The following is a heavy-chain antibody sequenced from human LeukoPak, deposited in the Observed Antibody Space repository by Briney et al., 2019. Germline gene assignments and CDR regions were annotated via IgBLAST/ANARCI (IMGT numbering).Heavy chain of an antibody. CDR2: ISGSGARA. Sequence: GGSLRLSCSASGFNFRGYAMSWVRRAPGKGLEWVSAISGSGARAHYAESVRGRFTISRDNSQNTLHLQMNSLRAEDTAVYYCAKEVVLGETNYYYYGMDVWGQGTTVTVSS. V-gene: IGHV3-23*01. CDR1: GFNFRGYA. J-gene: IGHJ6*02. D-gene: IGHD1-26*01. CDR3: AKEVVLGETNYYYYGMDV.